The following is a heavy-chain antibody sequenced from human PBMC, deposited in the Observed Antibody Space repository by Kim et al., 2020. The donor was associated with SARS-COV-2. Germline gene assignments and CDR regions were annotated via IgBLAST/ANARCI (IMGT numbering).Heavy chain of an antibody. CDR3: ARMKGGRLLFAY. J-gene: IGHJ4*02. CDR2: T. V-gene: IGHV4-4*07. Sequence: THHQPSLKGRVTMSADTSKNQFSLHLRSVTAADAAVYYCARMKGGRLLFAYWGQGTLVTVSS. D-gene: IGHD4-17*01.